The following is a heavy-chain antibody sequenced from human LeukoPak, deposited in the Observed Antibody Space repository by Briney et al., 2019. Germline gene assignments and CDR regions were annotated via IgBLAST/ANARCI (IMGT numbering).Heavy chain of an antibody. CDR3: ARDPALRYFDWLPQYYFGY. CDR2: INPNSGGT. V-gene: IGHV1-2*02. Sequence: ASVKVSCKASGYTFTGYYMHWVRQAPGQGLEWMGWINPNSGGTNYAQKFQGRVTMTRDTSISTAYMELSRLRSDDTAVYYCARDPALRYFDWLPQYYFGYWGQGTLVTVSS. CDR1: GYTFTGYY. J-gene: IGHJ4*02. D-gene: IGHD3-9*01.